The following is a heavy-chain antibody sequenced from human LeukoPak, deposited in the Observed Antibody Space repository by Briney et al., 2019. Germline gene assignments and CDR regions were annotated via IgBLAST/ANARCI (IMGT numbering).Heavy chain of an antibody. D-gene: IGHD1-26*01. CDR2: INPSGGST. V-gene: IGHV1-46*01. Sequence: ASVKVSCKASGYTFTTYYIYWVRQAPGQGLECMGIINPSGGSTSYAQKFQGRVTMTRDMSTSTVYMELSSLRSEDTAVYYCARGGVGATTYVWFDPWGQGTLVTVSS. CDR3: ARGGVGATTYVWFDP. CDR1: GYTFTTYY. J-gene: IGHJ5*02.